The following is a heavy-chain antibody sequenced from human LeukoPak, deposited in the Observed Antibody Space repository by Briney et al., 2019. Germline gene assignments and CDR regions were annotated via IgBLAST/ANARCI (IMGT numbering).Heavy chain of an antibody. Sequence: GGSLRLSCAASGFTFSGNAMSWVRQAPGKGLEWVSAISGSGDATYYADSVKGRFTISRDNSKNMLYLQMNSLRAEDTAVYYCARRGSTDYWGQGTLVTVSS. CDR1: GFTFSGNA. V-gene: IGHV3-23*01. CDR3: ARRGSTDY. CDR2: ISGSGDAT. J-gene: IGHJ4*02. D-gene: IGHD2/OR15-2a*01.